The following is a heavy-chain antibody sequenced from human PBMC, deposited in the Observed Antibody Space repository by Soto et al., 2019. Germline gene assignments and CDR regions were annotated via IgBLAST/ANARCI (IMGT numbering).Heavy chain of an antibody. D-gene: IGHD2-15*01. Sequence: SETLSLTCTVSGGSISSYYWSWIRQPPGKGLEWIGYIYYSGSTNYNPSLKSRVTISVDTSKNQFSLKLSSVTAADTAVYYCARLGYCSGGSCPDHYYYYYMDVWGKGTTVTVSS. CDR3: ARLGYCSGGSCPDHYYYYYMDV. V-gene: IGHV4-59*08. CDR2: IYYSGST. CDR1: GGSISSYY. J-gene: IGHJ6*03.